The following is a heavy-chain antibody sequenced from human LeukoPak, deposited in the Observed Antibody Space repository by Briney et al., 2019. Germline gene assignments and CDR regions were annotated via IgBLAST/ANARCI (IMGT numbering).Heavy chain of an antibody. J-gene: IGHJ5*02. CDR1: GFTVSSNY. D-gene: IGHD3-22*01. CDR3: AREGIPYDSSGYYGNWFDP. Sequence: GGSLRLSCAASGFTVSSNYMSWGRQAPAKGLGWVSVICSGGSTYNADSVKDRFTISRYNSKNTLYLHKNSLRAEDTAVYYCAREGIPYDSSGYYGNWFDPWGQGTLVTVSS. V-gene: IGHV3-53*01. CDR2: ICSGGST.